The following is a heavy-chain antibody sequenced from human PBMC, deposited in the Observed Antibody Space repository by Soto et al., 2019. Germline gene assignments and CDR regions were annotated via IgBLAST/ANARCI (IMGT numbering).Heavy chain of an antibody. CDR2: MNPNNGNT. Sequence: QVRLVQSGGEEKKPGASVKVSCKAAAYTFTSYDINWVRQATGQDFEWMGWMNPNNGNTAYAQKFQGRVTMTRDTSKSTAFMDLSSLTSEDTAVYYCARGPRNWGVDYWGQGTLVTVSS. J-gene: IGHJ4*02. CDR3: ARGPRNWGVDY. D-gene: IGHD7-27*01. CDR1: AYTFTSYD. V-gene: IGHV1-8*01.